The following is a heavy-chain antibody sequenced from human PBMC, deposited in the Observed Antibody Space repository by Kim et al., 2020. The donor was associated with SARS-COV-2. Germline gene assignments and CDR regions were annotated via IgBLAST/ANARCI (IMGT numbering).Heavy chain of an antibody. V-gene: IGHV3-33*01. J-gene: IGHJ4*02. CDR3: AREGGGYYDSCGYYQYVAGIDY. Sequence: GGSLRLSCAASGFTFSSYGMHWVRQAPGKGLEWVAVIWYDGSNKYYADSVKGRFTISRDNSKNTLYLQMNSLRAEDTAVYYCAREGGGYYDSCGYYQYVAGIDYWGQGTLVTVSS. CDR2: IWYDGSNK. D-gene: IGHD3-22*01. CDR1: GFTFSSYG.